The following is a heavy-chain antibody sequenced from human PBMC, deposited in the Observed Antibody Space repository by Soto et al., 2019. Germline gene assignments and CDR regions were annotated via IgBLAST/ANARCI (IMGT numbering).Heavy chain of an antibody. Sequence: EVQRVESGGGSVKPGESLMLSCAASGPTFTNACVSLVRQGPGKGLEWAGRIKTKTDSGTTDYAAPAKGRFAISRDESKKKLYLQMNSLKTEDTAVYYCTTDPACGRGCYWGQGTLVTVSS. J-gene: IGHJ4*02. CDR2: IKTKTDSGTT. CDR3: TTDPACGRGCY. CDR1: GPTFTNAC. V-gene: IGHV3-15*01. D-gene: IGHD3-10*01.